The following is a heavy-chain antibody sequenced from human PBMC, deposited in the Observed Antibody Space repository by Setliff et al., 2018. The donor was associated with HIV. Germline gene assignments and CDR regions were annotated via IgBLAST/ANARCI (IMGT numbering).Heavy chain of an antibody. V-gene: IGHV1-18*01. D-gene: IGHD6-6*01. CDR2: IHPSNGNT. Sequence: ASVKVSCKASGYTFTTEGFSWVRQAPGQGLEWMGWIHPSNGNTHYAQKFQDRVTMTTDTPTTTAYMELRSLRDDDTAVYYCARDVQSILDSWGQGTLVTVSS. J-gene: IGHJ4*02. CDR1: GYTFTTEG. CDR3: ARDVQSILDS.